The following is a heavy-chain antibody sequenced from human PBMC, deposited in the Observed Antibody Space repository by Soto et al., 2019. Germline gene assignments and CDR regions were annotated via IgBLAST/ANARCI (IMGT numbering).Heavy chain of an antibody. CDR3: ATDKGYTNGHAFDY. V-gene: IGHV3-30*03. CDR1: GFTISNYN. Sequence: QVQLVESGGGVVQPGRSLRVSCATSGFTISNYNMHWVRQAPGKGLEWVALISLDGSNQYHADSVKGRFTISRDNSKSTLYLQMNSLRADDTAMYYCATDKGYTNGHAFDYWGQGTLVTVSS. J-gene: IGHJ4*02. CDR2: ISLDGSNQ. D-gene: IGHD6-19*01.